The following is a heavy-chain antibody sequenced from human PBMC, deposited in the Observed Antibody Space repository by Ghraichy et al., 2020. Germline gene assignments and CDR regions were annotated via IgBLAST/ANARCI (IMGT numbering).Heavy chain of an antibody. D-gene: IGHD3-9*01. CDR3: ARTGLIELRYFDWLLHYFDY. Sequence: SETLSLTCTVSGGSISSSSYYWGWIRQPPGKGLEWIGSIYYSGSTYYNPSLKSRVTISVDTSKNQFSLKLSSVTAADTAVYYCARTGLIELRYFDWLLHYFDYWGQGTLVTVSS. V-gene: IGHV4-39*01. CDR1: GGSISSSSYY. CDR2: IYYSGST. J-gene: IGHJ4*02.